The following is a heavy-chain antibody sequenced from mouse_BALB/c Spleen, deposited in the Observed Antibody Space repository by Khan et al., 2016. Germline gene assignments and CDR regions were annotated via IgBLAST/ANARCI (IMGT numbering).Heavy chain of an antibody. D-gene: IGHD1-1*01. J-gene: IGHJ2*01. Sequence: EVKLEESGGGLVQPGGSMKLSCVASGFTFSSYWVSWVRQSPEKGLEWVAEIRLKSDNYATHYAESVKGKFTISRDDSKSRLYLQMNSLRAEDTGIYYCTTVVPDYWGQGTTLTVSS. V-gene: IGHV6-6*02. CDR3: TTVVPDY. CDR2: IRLKSDNYAT. CDR1: GFTFSSYW.